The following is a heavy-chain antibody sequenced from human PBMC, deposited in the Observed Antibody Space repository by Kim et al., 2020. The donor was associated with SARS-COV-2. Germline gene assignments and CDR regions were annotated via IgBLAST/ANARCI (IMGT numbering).Heavy chain of an antibody. CDR1: GFSLSTSGVG. J-gene: IGHJ5*02. CDR2: IYWDDDK. V-gene: IGHV2-5*02. D-gene: IGHD4-17*01. CDR3: ARLYGDYVEHWFDP. Sequence: SGPTLVNPTQTLTLTCTFSGFSLSTSGVGVGWIRQPPGKALEWLALIYWDDDKRYSPSLKSRLTITKDTSKNQVVLTMTNMDPVDTATYYCARLYGDYVEHWFDPWGQGTLVTVSS.